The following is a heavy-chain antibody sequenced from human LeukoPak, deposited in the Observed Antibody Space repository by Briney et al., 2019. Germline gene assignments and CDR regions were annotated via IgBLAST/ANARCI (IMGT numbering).Heavy chain of an antibody. D-gene: IGHD6-6*01. CDR3: AKLRGLSSSSENNWFDP. Sequence: GRSLRLSCAASRFTFSSYAMHWVRQAPGKGLEWVAVISYDGSNKYYADSVKGRFTISRDNSKNTLYLQMNSLRAEETAVYYCAKLRGLSSSSENNWFDPWGQGTLVTVSS. CDR2: ISYDGSNK. J-gene: IGHJ5*02. CDR1: RFTFSSYA. V-gene: IGHV3-30-3*02.